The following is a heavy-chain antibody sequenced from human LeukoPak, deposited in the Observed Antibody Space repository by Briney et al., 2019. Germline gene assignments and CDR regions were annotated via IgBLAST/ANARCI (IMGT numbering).Heavy chain of an antibody. J-gene: IGHJ4*02. D-gene: IGHD3-16*02. CDR3: ARTAFGGVIAPDY. V-gene: IGHV3-30*04. CDR2: ISYDGSNK. Sequence: GRSLRLSCAASGCTFSSYAMHWVRQAPGKGLEWVAVISYDGSNKYYADSVKGRFTISRDNSKNTLYLQMNSLRAEDTAVYYCARTAFGGVIAPDYWGQGTLVTVSS. CDR1: GCTFSSYA.